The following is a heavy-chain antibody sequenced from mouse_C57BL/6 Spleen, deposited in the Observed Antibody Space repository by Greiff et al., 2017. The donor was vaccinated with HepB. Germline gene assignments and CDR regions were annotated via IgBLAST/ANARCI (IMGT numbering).Heavy chain of an antibody. CDR1: GHTFTRYT. J-gene: IGHJ4*01. CDR3: ARVDYGTMDY. D-gene: IGHD2-4*01. V-gene: IGHV1-4*01. CDR2: DNPSSGYT. Sequence: QVQLKQSGAELGRPGASVKMFCKAFGHTFTRYTKHWVKQRPGQGLELIGEDNPSSGYTKYNQKFKDKATLTADNSSSTAHMQLSSLTSEDSAVYYCARVDYGTMDYWGQGTSVTVAS.